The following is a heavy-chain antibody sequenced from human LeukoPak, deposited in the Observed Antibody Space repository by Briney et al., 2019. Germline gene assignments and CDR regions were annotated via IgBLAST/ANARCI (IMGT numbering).Heavy chain of an antibody. CDR1: GGTFSSYA. D-gene: IGHD3-10*01. CDR3: ARAEYYGSGSYSTPLDY. Sequence: ASVKVSCKASGGTFSSYAISWVRQAPGQGLEWMGGIIPIFGTANYAQKFQGRVTITADESTSTAYMELSSLRSEDTAVYYCARAEYYGSGSYSTPLDYWGQGTLVTVSS. V-gene: IGHV1-69*13. J-gene: IGHJ4*02. CDR2: IIPIFGTA.